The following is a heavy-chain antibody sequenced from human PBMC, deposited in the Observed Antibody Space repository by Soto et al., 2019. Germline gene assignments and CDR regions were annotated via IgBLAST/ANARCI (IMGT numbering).Heavy chain of an antibody. CDR3: AREYSNSPEAFDC. CDR2: IYYTGST. V-gene: IGHV4-61*01. J-gene: IGHJ4*02. Sequence: QVQLQESGPGLVKPSETLSLTCTVSGDSVNNDNYYWSWIRQPPGKGLEWIGYIYYTGSTNYNPSRESRVTISLDSSRNQFSLKLDSVTAADTAVFYCAREYSNSPEAFDCWGQGTLVTVSS. D-gene: IGHD6-13*01. CDR1: GDSVNNDNYY.